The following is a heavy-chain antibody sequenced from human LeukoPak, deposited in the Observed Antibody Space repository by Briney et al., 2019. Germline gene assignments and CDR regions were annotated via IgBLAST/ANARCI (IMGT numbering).Heavy chain of an antibody. CDR3: AREWDTSGRYFDS. V-gene: IGHV3-53*01. CDR2: IYSGGST. CDR1: GFSVSSNY. D-gene: IGHD3-22*01. J-gene: IGHJ4*02. Sequence: GGSLRLSCAVPGFSVSSNYMSWVRQAPGKGLEWVSVIYSGGSTYYADSVKGRFTISRDTSKNTLYLQMNSLRAEDTAVYYCAREWDTSGRYFDSWGQGTLVTVSS.